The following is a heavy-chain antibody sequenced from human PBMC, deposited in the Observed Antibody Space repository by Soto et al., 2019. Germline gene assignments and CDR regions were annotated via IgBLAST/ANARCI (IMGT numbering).Heavy chain of an antibody. V-gene: IGHV1-2*02. D-gene: IGHD1-26*01. Sequence: QVQLVQSGTEVKKPGASVKVSCKASGYATTAYYIHWVRQAPGQGLEWMGWIDPRSGGAIYAQKFQDRVTMTRDTSISTVYMDLSGLRSDDTALYYCARDDYGIYPYWGQGTLVTVSS. CDR1: GYATTAYY. J-gene: IGHJ4*02. CDR2: IDPRSGGA. CDR3: ARDDYGIYPY.